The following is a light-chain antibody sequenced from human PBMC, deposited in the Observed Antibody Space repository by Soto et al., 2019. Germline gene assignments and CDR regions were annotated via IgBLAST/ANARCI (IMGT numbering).Light chain of an antibody. CDR2: EVS. Sequence: QSVLTQPASVSGSPGQSITISCTVTSSDIGGYKYASWYQQHPGKAPKLIIFEVSNRPSGVSDRFSGSNSGNTASLTISGLQAEDEADYYCTSYSRYSVLVFGGGTKVTVL. V-gene: IGLV2-14*01. CDR3: TSYSRYSVLV. J-gene: IGLJ3*02. CDR1: SSDIGGYKY.